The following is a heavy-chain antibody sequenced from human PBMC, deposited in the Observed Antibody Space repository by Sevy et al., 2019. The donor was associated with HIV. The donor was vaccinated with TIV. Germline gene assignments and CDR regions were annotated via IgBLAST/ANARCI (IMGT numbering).Heavy chain of an antibody. CDR1: GFSFSSYA. V-gene: IGHV3-30-3*01. CDR3: SSQIDGYNSNAFDI. CDR2: ISYDGSNK. J-gene: IGHJ3*02. D-gene: IGHD5-12*01. Sequence: GGSLRLSCAASGFSFSSYAMHWVRQAPGKGLEWVAVISYDGSNKYYADSVKGRFTISRDNSKNTLYLQMNSLRAEDTAVYYWSSQIDGYNSNAFDIWGQGTMVTVSS.